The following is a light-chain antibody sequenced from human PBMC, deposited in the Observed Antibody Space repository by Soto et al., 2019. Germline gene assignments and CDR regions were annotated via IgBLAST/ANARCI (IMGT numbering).Light chain of an antibody. CDR1: QSVLYSSNNKNY. V-gene: IGKV4-1*01. J-gene: IGKJ1*01. CDR2: WAS. Sequence: DIVMTQSPDSLAVSLGERATINCKSSQSVLYSSNNKNYLAWYQQKPGQPPRLLIYWASTRESGVPDRFTGSGSGTDFTLTISSLRAEDVAVYYCQQYYRSRTVGQGTKVEIK. CDR3: QQYYRSRT.